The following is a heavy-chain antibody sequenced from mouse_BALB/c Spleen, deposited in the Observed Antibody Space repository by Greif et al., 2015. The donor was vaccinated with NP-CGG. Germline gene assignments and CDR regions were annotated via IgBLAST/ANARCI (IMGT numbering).Heavy chain of an antibody. V-gene: IGHV14-1*02. CDR2: IDPENGNT. D-gene: IGHD1-1*02. CDR1: GFNIKDYY. CDR3: ASYDWYFDV. J-gene: IGHJ1*01. Sequence: VQLKESGAELVRPGALVKLSCKASGFNIKDYYMHWVKQRPEQGLEWIGWIDPENGNTIYDPKFQGKASITADTSSNTAYLQLSSLTSEDTAVYYCASYDWYFDVWGAGATVAVSS.